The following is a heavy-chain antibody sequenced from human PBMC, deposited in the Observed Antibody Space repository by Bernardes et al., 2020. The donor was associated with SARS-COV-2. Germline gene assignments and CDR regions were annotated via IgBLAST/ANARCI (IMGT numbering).Heavy chain of an antibody. CDR1: GFTFSNHG. J-gene: IGHJ4*02. Sequence: GGSLRLSCAASGFTFSNHGMHWVRQAPGKGLEWVAVISYDGSTEYYADSVKGRFTISRDNSKNTLYLQMNTLRADDTAVYHCAKDPGYSSDWFVNYIDYWGQGSLVTVSS. V-gene: IGHV3-30*18. CDR3: AKDPGYSSDWFVNYIDY. CDR2: ISYDGSTE. D-gene: IGHD6-13*01.